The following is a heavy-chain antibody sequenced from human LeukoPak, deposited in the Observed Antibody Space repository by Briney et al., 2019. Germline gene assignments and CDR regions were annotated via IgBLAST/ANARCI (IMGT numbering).Heavy chain of an antibody. CDR2: IYYSGST. CDR1: GGSISSYY. D-gene: IGHD3-22*01. CDR3: ARHEPYYYDSSDYWGYYFDY. Sequence: SETLSLTCTVSGGSISSYYWSWIRQPPGKGLEWIGYIYYSGSTNSNPSLKSRVTVSVDTSKNQFSLRLSSVTAADTAVYYCARHEPYYYDSSDYWGYYFDYWGQGTLVTVSS. V-gene: IGHV4-59*08. J-gene: IGHJ4*02.